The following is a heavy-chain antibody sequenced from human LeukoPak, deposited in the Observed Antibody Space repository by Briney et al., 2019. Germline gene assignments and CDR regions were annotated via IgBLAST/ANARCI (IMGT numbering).Heavy chain of an antibody. D-gene: IGHD2-21*01. CDR3: ARSDCGGDCYLPYYFDY. J-gene: IGHJ4*02. CDR2: IYPGDSDT. V-gene: IGHV5-51*01. CDR1: GYRFTSYW. Sequence: GESLKISCKGSGYRFTSYWIGWVRQMPGKGLEWMGIIYPGDSDTRYSPSFQGQVTISADKSISTAYLQWSSLKASDTAMYYCARSDCGGDCYLPYYFDYWGQGTLVTVSS.